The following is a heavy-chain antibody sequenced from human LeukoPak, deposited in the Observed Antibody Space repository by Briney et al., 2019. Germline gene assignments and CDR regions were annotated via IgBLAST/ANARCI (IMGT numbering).Heavy chain of an antibody. CDR2: INQGGSVK. D-gene: IGHD5-12*01. V-gene: IGHV3-7*01. CDR1: GFTLRSYW. CDR3: ARVGYSGWNLEY. Sequence: PGGSLRLSCAASGFTLRSYWMSWVRQAPGKGLEWVANINQGGSVKYYVDSVKGRFTISRDDAKNSLYVQMNSLRDEDTAVYYCARVGYSGWNLEYWGQGTLVTVSS. J-gene: IGHJ4*02.